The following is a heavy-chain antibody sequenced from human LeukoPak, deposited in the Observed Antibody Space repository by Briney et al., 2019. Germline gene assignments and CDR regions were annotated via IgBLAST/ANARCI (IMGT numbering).Heavy chain of an antibody. D-gene: IGHD3-10*01. J-gene: IGHJ4*02. CDR1: GFTFSSYA. V-gene: IGHV3-30*04. Sequence: GGSLRLSCAASGFTFSSYAMYWVRQAPGKGLEWVALISYDGSNKYYADSVKGRFTISRDNSKDTLYLQMNSLRAEDTAIYYCASGLFHGSGSYLRDWGQGTLVTVSS. CDR2: ISYDGSNK. CDR3: ASGLFHGSGSYLRD.